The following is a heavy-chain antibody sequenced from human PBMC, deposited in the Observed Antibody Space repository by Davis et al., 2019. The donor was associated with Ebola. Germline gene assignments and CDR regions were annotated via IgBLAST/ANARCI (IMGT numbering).Heavy chain of an antibody. CDR1: GGTFSTYA. CDR2: ISAYNGNT. CDR3: ARGTYCTNGVCPYYGMDV. V-gene: IGHV1-18*01. Sequence: AASVKVSCKASGGTFSTYAISWVRQAPGQGLEWMGWISAYNGNTNYAQKLQGRVTMTTDTSTSTAYMELRSLRSDDTAVYYCARGTYCTNGVCPYYGMDVWGKGTTVTVSS. D-gene: IGHD2-8*01. J-gene: IGHJ6*04.